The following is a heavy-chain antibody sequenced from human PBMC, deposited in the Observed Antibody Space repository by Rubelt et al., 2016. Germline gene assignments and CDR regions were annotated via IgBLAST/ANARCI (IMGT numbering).Heavy chain of an antibody. CDR2: IEIHGGST. CDR1: GYTFSNYY. V-gene: IGHV1-46*01. D-gene: IGHD4-17*01. J-gene: IGHJ4*02. CDR3: ARAASTVTTLLDLGY. Sequence: QVQLVQSGAEVKKPGASVTVSCMASGYTFSNYYMHWVRQAPGQGLEWMGVIEIHGGSTSYAQKFQGRPTMTRETSTSAVYMELSSLRSEDTAVYYCARAASTVTTLLDLGYWGQGTLVTVSS.